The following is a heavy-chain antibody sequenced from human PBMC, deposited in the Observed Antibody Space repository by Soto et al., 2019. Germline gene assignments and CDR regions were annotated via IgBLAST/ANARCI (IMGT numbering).Heavy chain of an antibody. CDR2: INHSGST. Sequence: WDTLSLTCAVYGGSFSGYYWSWIRQPPGKGLEWIGEINHSGSTNYNPSLKSRVTISVDTSKNQFSLKLSSVTAADTAVYYCARGDYDSTLPDYWGQRTLVTVSS. D-gene: IGHD3-22*01. J-gene: IGHJ4*02. V-gene: IGHV4-34*01. CDR3: ARGDYDSTLPDY. CDR1: GGSFSGYY.